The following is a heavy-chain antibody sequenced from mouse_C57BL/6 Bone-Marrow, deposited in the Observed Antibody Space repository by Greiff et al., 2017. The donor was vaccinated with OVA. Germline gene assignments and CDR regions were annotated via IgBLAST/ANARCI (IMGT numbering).Heavy chain of an antibody. CDR1: GYTFTSYD. D-gene: IGHD2-1*01. J-gene: IGHJ3*01. CDR3: ARDGNYFFAY. Sequence: RERSGAELVRPGGSVKLSCKASGYTFTSYDIQRVKQRPGQGLEWIGWIYPRDGSTKYNEKFKGKATLTVDTSSSTAYMELHSLTSEDSAVYFCARDGNYFFAYWGQGTLVTVSA. CDR2: IYPRDGST. V-gene: IGHV1-85*01.